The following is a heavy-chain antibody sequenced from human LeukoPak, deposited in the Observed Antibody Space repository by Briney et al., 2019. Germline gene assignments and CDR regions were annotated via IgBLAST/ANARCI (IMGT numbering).Heavy chain of an antibody. Sequence: MASETLSLTCTVSGGSISSGDYYWSWIRQPPGKGLEWIGYIYYSGSTYYNPSLKSRVTISVDTSKNQFSLKLSSVTAADTAVYYCARASYDLWSGTPPGFDYWGQGTLVTVSS. CDR3: ARASYDLWSGTPPGFDY. D-gene: IGHD3-3*01. CDR1: GGSISSGDYY. CDR2: IYYSGST. J-gene: IGHJ4*02. V-gene: IGHV4-30-4*01.